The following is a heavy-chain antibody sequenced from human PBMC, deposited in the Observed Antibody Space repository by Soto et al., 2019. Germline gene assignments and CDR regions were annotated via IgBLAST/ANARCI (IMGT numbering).Heavy chain of an antibody. D-gene: IGHD3-3*01. CDR3: ARASLRRILGVVHDAFDI. CDR1: GYTFTGYY. J-gene: IGHJ3*02. Sequence: QVQLVQSGAEVKKPGASVKVSCKASGYTFTGYYMHWVRQAPGQRIEWMGWINPNSGGTNYAQKFKGWLTMTRDTSISTAYMELSRLRSDDTAVYYCARASLRRILGVVHDAFDIWGQGTMVTVSS. V-gene: IGHV1-2*04. CDR2: INPNSGGT.